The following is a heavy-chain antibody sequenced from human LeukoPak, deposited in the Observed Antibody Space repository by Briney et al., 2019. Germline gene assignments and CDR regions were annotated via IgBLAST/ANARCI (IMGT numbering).Heavy chain of an antibody. Sequence: SETLSLTCTVSGGSTSSYYWSWIRQPPGKGLEWIAYIYYSGSNNYNPSLKSRVTISVDTSKNQFSLKLSSVTAADTAVYYCARGSGSYHLKFDYWGQGTLVTVSS. CDR1: GGSTSSYY. CDR2: IYYSGSN. J-gene: IGHJ4*02. V-gene: IGHV4-59*08. D-gene: IGHD1-26*01. CDR3: ARGSGSYHLKFDY.